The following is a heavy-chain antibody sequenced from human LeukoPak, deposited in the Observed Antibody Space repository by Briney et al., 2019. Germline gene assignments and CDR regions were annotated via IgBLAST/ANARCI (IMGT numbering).Heavy chain of an antibody. Sequence: QPGRSLRLSCAASGFTFSSYGMHWVRQAPGKGLEWVAVIWYDGSNKYYADSVKGRFTIPRDNSKNTLYLQMNSLRAEDAAVYYCAKDPRGSYSRDYYYYMDVWGKGTTVTVSS. CDR1: GFTFSSYG. D-gene: IGHD1-26*01. CDR2: IWYDGSNK. CDR3: AKDPRGSYSRDYYYYMDV. V-gene: IGHV3-33*06. J-gene: IGHJ6*03.